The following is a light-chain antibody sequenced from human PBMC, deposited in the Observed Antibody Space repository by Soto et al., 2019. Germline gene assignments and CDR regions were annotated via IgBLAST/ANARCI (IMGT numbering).Light chain of an antibody. CDR3: QQFSLYWA. CDR2: NAD. CDR1: QDINRW. J-gene: IGKJ1*01. V-gene: IGKV1-5*01. Sequence: GDRVTITCRASQDINRWLAWYQQKPGKAPKILIYNADTLESGVPSRFSGSGYGTEFILTISSLQPDDFATYYCQQFSLYWAFGQGSKV.